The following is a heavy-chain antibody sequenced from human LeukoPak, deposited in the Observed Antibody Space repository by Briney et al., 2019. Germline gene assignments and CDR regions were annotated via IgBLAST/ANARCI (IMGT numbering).Heavy chain of an antibody. CDR1: GGSISSGNW. D-gene: IGHD3-22*01. Sequence: SGTLSLTCAVSGGSISSGNWWNWVRQSPGKGLEWIGDIYHSGSTNYNPSLKSRVTISVDKSKNQFSLKLSSVTAADTAVYYCARASYSYDINGWVPFDYWGQGTLVTVSS. J-gene: IGHJ4*02. V-gene: IGHV4-4*02. CDR3: ARASYSYDINGWVPFDY. CDR2: IYHSGST.